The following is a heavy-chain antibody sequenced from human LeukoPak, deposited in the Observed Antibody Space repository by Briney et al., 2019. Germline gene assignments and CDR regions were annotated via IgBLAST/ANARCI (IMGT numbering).Heavy chain of an antibody. V-gene: IGHV4-59*01. Sequence: SGTPSLTCVVPGGSPSRYYRSWVPPPPGEGLGWIESFYYTGGTNYNPSLESPVTISVDTSKNQFSLKLSAVTAADTAVYYGAGGAWGSGYYFDYWGQGTLVTVSS. J-gene: IGHJ4*02. D-gene: IGHD7-27*01. CDR3: AGGAWGSGYYFDY. CDR2: FYYTGGT. CDR1: GGSPSRYY.